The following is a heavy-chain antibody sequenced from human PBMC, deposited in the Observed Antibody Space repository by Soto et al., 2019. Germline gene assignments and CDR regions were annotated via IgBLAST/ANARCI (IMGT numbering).Heavy chain of an antibody. V-gene: IGHV1-69*05. Sequence: SVKVSCKASGGTFSSYAISWVRQAPGQGLEWMGGIIPIFGTANYAQKFQGRVTMTTDTSTSTAYMELRSLRSDDTAVYYCARDRYDFWSGYHDYWGQGTLVTVSS. CDR2: IIPIFGTA. D-gene: IGHD3-3*01. CDR3: ARDRYDFWSGYHDY. J-gene: IGHJ4*02. CDR1: GGTFSSYA.